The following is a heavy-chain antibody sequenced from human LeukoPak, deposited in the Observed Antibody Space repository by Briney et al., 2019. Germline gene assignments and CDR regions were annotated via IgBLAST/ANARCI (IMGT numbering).Heavy chain of an antibody. J-gene: IGHJ3*02. D-gene: IGHD3-22*01. CDR1: GYTFTSYG. V-gene: IGHV1-18*01. CDR3: ARDLSYDSSGYYRNDAFDI. Sequence: GASVKVSCKASGYTFTSYGISWVRQAPGQGLEWMGWISAYNGNTNYAQKFQGRVTMTTDTSTSTAYMELRSLRSDDTAVYYCARDLSYDSSGYYRNDAFDIWGQGTMVTVSS. CDR2: ISAYNGNT.